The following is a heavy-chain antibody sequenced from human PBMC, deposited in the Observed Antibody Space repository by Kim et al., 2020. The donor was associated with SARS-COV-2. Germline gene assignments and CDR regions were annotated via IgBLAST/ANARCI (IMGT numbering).Heavy chain of an antibody. V-gene: IGHV3-49*02. J-gene: IGHJ6*04. CDR3: TRGGYRDV. Sequence: GGTTEQAAALKGRFTISRNDAKSIAYLQMNSLKTEDTAVYYCTRGGYRDVWGKGTTVSVSS. CDR2: GGTT. D-gene: IGHD5-12*01.